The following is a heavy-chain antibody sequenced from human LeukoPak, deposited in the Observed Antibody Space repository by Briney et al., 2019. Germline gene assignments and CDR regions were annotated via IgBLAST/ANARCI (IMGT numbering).Heavy chain of an antibody. CDR1: GYTFTGYY. J-gene: IGHJ4*02. Sequence: ASVKVSCKASGYTFTGYYMDWVRPAPGQGLEWMGRINPNSGGTNYAQKFQGRVTMTTDTSITTGYMEMSRLTSDDTAVYYCARIKDGYWGQGTLVTVSS. V-gene: IGHV1-2*06. CDR3: ARIKDGY. CDR2: INPNSGGT. D-gene: IGHD2-15*01.